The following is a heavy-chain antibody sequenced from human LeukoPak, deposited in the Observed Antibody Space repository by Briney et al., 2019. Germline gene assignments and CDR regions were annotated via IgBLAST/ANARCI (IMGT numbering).Heavy chain of an antibody. CDR2: IYYSGST. J-gene: IGHJ5*02. CDR1: GGSISSYY. D-gene: IGHD5-12*01. CDR3: ARSQEITYSGYDYFWFDP. V-gene: IGHV4-59*08. Sequence: SETLSLTCTVSGGSISSYYWSWIRQPPGKGLEWIGYIYYSGSTNYNPSLKSRVTISVDTSKNLISLKLNSVTGADTAVYYCARSQEITYSGYDYFWFDPWGQGTLVTVSS.